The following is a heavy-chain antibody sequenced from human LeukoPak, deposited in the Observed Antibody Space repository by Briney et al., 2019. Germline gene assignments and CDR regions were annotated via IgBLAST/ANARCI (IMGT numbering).Heavy chain of an antibody. V-gene: IGHV3-48*01. Sequence: GGSLRLSCAGSEFTFSSYSMNWVRQAAGKGLEWVSYITGSSSTINYADSVKGRFTISRDKAKNSLYLQMNSLRAEDTAVYYCARTGLGMYSFDSWGQGTLVTVSS. CDR1: EFTFSSYS. J-gene: IGHJ4*02. D-gene: IGHD3/OR15-3a*01. CDR3: ARTGLGMYSFDS. CDR2: ITGSSSTI.